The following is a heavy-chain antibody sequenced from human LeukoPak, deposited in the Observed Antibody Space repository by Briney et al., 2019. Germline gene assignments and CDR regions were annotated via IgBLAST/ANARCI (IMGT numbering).Heavy chain of an antibody. CDR2: IYTSGST. D-gene: IGHD3-22*01. Sequence: SQTLSLTCTVSGGSISSGSYYWSWIRQPAGKGLEWIGRIYTSGSTNYNSSLKSRVTISVDMSKNQFSLKLSSVTAADTAVYYCARARAHYYDSSGSFDYWGQGTLVTVSS. J-gene: IGHJ4*02. CDR3: ARARAHYYDSSGSFDY. V-gene: IGHV4-61*02. CDR1: GGSISSGSYY.